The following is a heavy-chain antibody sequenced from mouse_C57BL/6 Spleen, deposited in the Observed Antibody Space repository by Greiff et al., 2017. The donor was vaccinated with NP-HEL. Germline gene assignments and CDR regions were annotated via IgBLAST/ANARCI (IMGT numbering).Heavy chain of an antibody. CDR3: ARDPLGGYFDV. Sequence: EVQGVESGGGLVKPGGSLKLSCAASGFTFSSYAMSWVRQTPEKRLEWVATISDGGSYTYYPDNVKGRFTISRDNAKNNLYLQMSHLKSEDTAMYYCARDPLGGYFDVWGTGTTVTVSS. CDR2: ISDGGSYT. V-gene: IGHV5-4*01. J-gene: IGHJ1*03. CDR1: GFTFSSYA. D-gene: IGHD3-3*01.